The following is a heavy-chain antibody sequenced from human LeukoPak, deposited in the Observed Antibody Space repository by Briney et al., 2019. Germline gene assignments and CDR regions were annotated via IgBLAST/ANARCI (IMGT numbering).Heavy chain of an antibody. CDR3: ARLGVEYSSLAFDY. D-gene: IGHD6-6*01. J-gene: IGHJ4*02. Sequence: PSETLSLTCTVSGGSISSYYWSWIRQPPGKGLEWIGYIYYSGSTNYNPSLKSRVTISVDTSKNQFSLKLSSVTAAGTAVYYCARLGVEYSSLAFDYWGQGTLVTVSS. V-gene: IGHV4-59*12. CDR1: GGSISSYY. CDR2: IYYSGST.